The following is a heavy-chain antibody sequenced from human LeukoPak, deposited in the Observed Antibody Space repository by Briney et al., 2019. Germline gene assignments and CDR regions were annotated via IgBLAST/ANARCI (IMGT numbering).Heavy chain of an antibody. V-gene: IGHV4-34*01. J-gene: IGHJ5*02. CDR1: GGSFSGYY. CDR3: ASNVGPTPDWFDP. Sequence: SETLSLTCAVYGGSFSGYYWSWIRQPPGKGLERIGEINHSGSTNYNPSLKSRVTISVDTSKNQFSLKLSSVTAADTAVYYCASNVGPTPDWFDPWGQGTLVTVSS. CDR2: INHSGST. D-gene: IGHD1-26*01.